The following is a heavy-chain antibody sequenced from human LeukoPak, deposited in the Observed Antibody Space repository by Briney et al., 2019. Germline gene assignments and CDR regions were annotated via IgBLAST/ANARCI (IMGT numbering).Heavy chain of an antibody. CDR2: INHGGST. CDR1: GGSFSGYY. J-gene: IGHJ4*02. D-gene: IGHD3-10*01. CDR3: ARVRGLNYYGSGSYYRSGYFDY. V-gene: IGHV4-34*01. Sequence: SETLSLTRAVYGGSFSGYYWSWIRQPPGKGLEWIGEINHGGSTNYNPSLKSRVTISVDTSKNQFSLKLSSVTAADTAVYYCARVRGLNYYGSGSYYRSGYFDYWGQGTLVTVSS.